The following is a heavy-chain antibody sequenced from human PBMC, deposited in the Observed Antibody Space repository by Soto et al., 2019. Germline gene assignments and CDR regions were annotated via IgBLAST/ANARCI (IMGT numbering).Heavy chain of an antibody. J-gene: IGHJ4*02. Sequence: QVQLLQSGAEVRRPGASVRVSCKASGYTFANYDVSWVRQAAGQGLEWMGWMSPATGMTKTTYVPNFRNGVTMTWDTHFAPAYMDVHTLTSDDTAVYYCARGGTAGYDFWSNHRGDWLTYWGQGTLVVVSS. CDR3: ARGGTAGYDFWSNHRGDWLTY. V-gene: IGHV1-8*01. D-gene: IGHD3-3*01. CDR1: GYTFANYD. CDR2: MSPATGMTKT.